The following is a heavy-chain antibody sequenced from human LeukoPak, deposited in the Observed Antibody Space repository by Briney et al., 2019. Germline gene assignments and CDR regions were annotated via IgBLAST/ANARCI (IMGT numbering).Heavy chain of an antibody. D-gene: IGHD4-11*01. V-gene: IGHV4-59*11. CDR3: ARDLTTVLPHAFDI. CDR2: IYYSGST. J-gene: IGHJ3*02. Sequence: PSETLSLTCTVSGGSIRSHYWSWIRQPPGKGLEWIGYIYYSGSTNYNPSLKSRVTISVDTSKNQFSLKLSSVTAADTALYYCARDLTTVLPHAFDIWGQGTMVTVSS. CDR1: GGSIRSHY.